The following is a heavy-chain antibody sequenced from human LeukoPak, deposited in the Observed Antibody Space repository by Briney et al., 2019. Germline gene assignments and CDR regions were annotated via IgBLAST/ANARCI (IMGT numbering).Heavy chain of an antibody. V-gene: IGHV3-21*01. J-gene: IGHJ5*02. Sequence: GGSLRLSCAASGFTFSSYSMNWVRQAPGKGLEWVSSISSSSSYIYYADSVKGRFTISRDNAKNSLYLQMNSLRAEDTAVYYCARGHSSSWYAYWFDPWGQGTLATVSS. CDR1: GFTFSSYS. CDR3: ARGHSSSWYAYWFDP. CDR2: ISSSSSYI. D-gene: IGHD6-13*01.